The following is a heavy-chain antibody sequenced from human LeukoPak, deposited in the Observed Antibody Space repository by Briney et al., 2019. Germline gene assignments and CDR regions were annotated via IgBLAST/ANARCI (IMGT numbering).Heavy chain of an antibody. CDR3: ALTISVAGSNWFDP. CDR1: GGSISSYY. D-gene: IGHD6-19*01. CDR2: IYHSGGT. Sequence: SETLSLTCTVSGGSISSYYWSWIRQPPGKGLEWIGYIYHSGGTDYNPSLKSRVTISVDTSKKQFSLKLSSVTAADTAVYYCALTISVAGSNWFDPWGQGTLVIVSS. J-gene: IGHJ5*02. V-gene: IGHV4-59*01.